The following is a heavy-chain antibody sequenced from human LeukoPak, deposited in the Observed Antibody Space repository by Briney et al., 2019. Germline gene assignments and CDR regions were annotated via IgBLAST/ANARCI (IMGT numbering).Heavy chain of an antibody. Sequence: SETLSLTCNVLGGSIRSSNYYWGWIRQPPGKGLEWIGSIYYSGSTYYNPSLKGRGPMSVDTSNNQFSLKLTSATATGTAVYYCVRLFYYDSRGPPSWGQGTLVTVSS. CDR1: GGSIRSSNYY. V-gene: IGHV4-39*01. CDR2: IYYSGST. J-gene: IGHJ5*02. CDR3: VRLFYYDSRGPPS. D-gene: IGHD3-22*01.